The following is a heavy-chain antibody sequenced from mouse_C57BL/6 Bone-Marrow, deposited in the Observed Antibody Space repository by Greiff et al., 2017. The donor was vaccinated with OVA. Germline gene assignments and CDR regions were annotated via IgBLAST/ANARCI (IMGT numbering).Heavy chain of an antibody. CDR2: IYPGNSDT. CDR1: GYTFTSYW. J-gene: IGHJ1*03. Sequence: VQLQQSGTVLARPGASVKMSCKTSGYTFTSYWMHWVKQRPGQGLEWIGAIYPGNSDTSYNQKFKGKAKLTAVTSASTAYMELSSLTNEDSAVYYCTIITTVVANWYFDVWGTGTTVTVSS. CDR3: TIITTVVANWYFDV. V-gene: IGHV1-5*01. D-gene: IGHD1-1*01.